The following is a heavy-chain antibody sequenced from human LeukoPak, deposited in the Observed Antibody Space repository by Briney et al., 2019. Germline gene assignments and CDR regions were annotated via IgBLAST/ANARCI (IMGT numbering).Heavy chain of an antibody. Sequence: PGGSLRLSCAASGFTFTNAWMNWVRQAPGKGLEWVGRIKSKADGEAIDYAAPVKGRFTFSRDDSKNMLYLQMNSLKSEDTAVYYCSTLTSRGLSDSWGQGTLVTVSS. CDR2: IKSKADGEAI. D-gene: IGHD1-20*01. J-gene: IGHJ4*02. CDR3: STLTSRGLSDS. V-gene: IGHV3-15*07. CDR1: GFTFTNAW.